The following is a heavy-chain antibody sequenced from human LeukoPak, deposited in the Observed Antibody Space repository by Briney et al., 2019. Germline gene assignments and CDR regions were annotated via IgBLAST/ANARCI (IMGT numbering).Heavy chain of an antibody. CDR2: IYHSGST. V-gene: IGHV4-38-2*02. Sequence: SETLSLTCTVSGYSISSGYYWGWIRQPPGKGLEWIGSIYHSGSTYYNPSLKRRVTISVDTSKNQFSLKLSSVTAADTAVYYCARDEGLIATWGQGTLVTVSS. CDR3: ARDEGLIAT. J-gene: IGHJ4*02. D-gene: IGHD6-13*01. CDR1: GYSISSGYY.